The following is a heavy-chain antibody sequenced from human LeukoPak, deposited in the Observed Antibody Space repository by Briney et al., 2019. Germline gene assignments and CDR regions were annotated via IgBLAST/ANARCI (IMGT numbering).Heavy chain of an antibody. CDR3: ARDGRGTVTTYNWFDS. V-gene: IGHV4-59*01. CDR2: IYYSGTT. D-gene: IGHD4-11*01. J-gene: IGHJ5*01. Sequence: SETLSLTCTVSGGSISSNYWSWIRQPPGKGLEWIGYIYYSGTTNYNPSLKSRVTISLDTSKNQISLKLRSVTAADTAVYYCARDGRGTVTTYNWFDSWGQGTLVTVSS. CDR1: GGSISSNY.